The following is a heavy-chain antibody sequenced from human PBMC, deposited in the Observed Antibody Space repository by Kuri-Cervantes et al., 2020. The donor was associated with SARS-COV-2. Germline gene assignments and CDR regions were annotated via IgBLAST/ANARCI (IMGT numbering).Heavy chain of an antibody. J-gene: IGHJ3*02. CDR2: ISYDRSNK. D-gene: IGHD6-19*01. CDR3: AKDWLPDDAFDI. V-gene: IGHV3-30-3*01. CDR1: GFTFSSYA. Sequence: GGSLRLSCAASGFTFSSYAMHWVRQAPGKGLEWVAVISYDRSNKYYADSVKGRFTISRDNSKNTLYLQMNSLRAEDTAVYYCAKDWLPDDAFDIWGQGTMVTVSS.